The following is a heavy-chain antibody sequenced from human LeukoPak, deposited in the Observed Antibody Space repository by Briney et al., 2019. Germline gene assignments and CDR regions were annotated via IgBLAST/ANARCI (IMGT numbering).Heavy chain of an antibody. CDR1: GYTFTGYY. J-gene: IGHJ4*02. CDR2: INPNSGGT. Sequence: ASVTVYCKASGYTFTGYYMHWVRQPPGQGLEWMGRINPNSGGTNYAQKFQGRVTMTRDTSISTAYMELSRLRSDDTAVYYCARDYCSGGSCYSGYWGQGTLVTVSS. V-gene: IGHV1-2*06. D-gene: IGHD2-15*01. CDR3: ARDYCSGGSCYSGY.